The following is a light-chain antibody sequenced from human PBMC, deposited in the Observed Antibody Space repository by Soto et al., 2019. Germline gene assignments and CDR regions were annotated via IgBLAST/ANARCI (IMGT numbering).Light chain of an antibody. J-gene: IGLJ3*02. CDR1: NSNIGRYS. V-gene: IGLV1-44*01. CDR3: AAWDDNMNGPL. Sequence: QSALTQPPSLSGTPGQRVTISCSGSNSNIGRYSVNWYQHFPGTAPKILIYSDDERPSGVPDRFSCSKSGTSAALAISGLQSEDEDEYYCAAWDDNMNGPLFGGGTKLTVL. CDR2: SDD.